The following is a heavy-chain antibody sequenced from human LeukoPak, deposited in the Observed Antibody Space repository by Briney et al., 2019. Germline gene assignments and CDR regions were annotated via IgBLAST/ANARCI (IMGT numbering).Heavy chain of an antibody. Sequence: GSLRLSCAASGFTFSSYSMNWVRQPPGKGLEWIGEIYHSGSTNYNPSLKSRVTISVDKSKNQFSLKLSSVTAADTAVYYCARGRGYSYGYSWGQGTLVTVSS. J-gene: IGHJ4*02. V-gene: IGHV4-4*02. CDR3: ARGRGYSYGYS. CDR1: GFTFSSYSM. D-gene: IGHD5-18*01. CDR2: IYHSGST.